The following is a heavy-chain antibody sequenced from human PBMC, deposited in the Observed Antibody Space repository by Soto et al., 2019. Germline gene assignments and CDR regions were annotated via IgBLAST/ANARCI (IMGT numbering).Heavy chain of an antibody. V-gene: IGHV1-3*01. J-gene: IGHJ4*02. Sequence: ASGKVSCKASGYTFTSYAMHWVRHAPGQRLERMGWINAGNGNTKYSQKFQGRVTITRDTSASTAYMELSSLRSEDTAVYYCARGPGGPDGPGDYWGQGTLVTVSS. CDR2: INAGNGNT. D-gene: IGHD2-15*01. CDR3: ARGPGGPDGPGDY. CDR1: GYTFTSYA.